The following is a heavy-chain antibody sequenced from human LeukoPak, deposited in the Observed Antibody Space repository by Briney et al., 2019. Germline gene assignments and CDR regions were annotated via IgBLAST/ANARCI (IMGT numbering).Heavy chain of an antibody. CDR2: IWYDGSNK. J-gene: IGHJ6*03. CDR3: PKGGYRSSTSCYTTSYYYYYMDV. Sequence: PGGSLRLSCAASGFTFSSYGMHWVRQAPGKGLEWVAVIWYDGSNKYYADSVKGRFTISRDNSKNTLYLQMNSLRAEDTAVYYCPKGGYRSSTSCYTTSYYYYYMDVWGKGTTVTVSS. CDR1: GFTFSSYG. D-gene: IGHD2-2*02. V-gene: IGHV3-33*06.